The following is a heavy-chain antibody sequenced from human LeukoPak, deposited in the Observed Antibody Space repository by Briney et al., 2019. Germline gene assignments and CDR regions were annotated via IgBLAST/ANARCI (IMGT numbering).Heavy chain of an antibody. D-gene: IGHD6-13*01. CDR2: IYRSGST. J-gene: IGHJ3*02. Sequence: SETLSLTCVVYGGXFSAYYWSWIRQPPGKGLEWMGEIYRSGSTNYNPSLKSRVTISVDTSKNQFSLKLSSVTAADTAVYYCARPIAGAGMHAFDIWGQGTMVTVSS. CDR3: ARPIAGAGMHAFDI. V-gene: IGHV4-34*01. CDR1: GGXFSAYY.